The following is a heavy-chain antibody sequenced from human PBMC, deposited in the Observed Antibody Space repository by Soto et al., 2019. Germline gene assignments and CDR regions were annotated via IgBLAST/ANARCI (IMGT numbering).Heavy chain of an antibody. J-gene: IGHJ4*02. D-gene: IGHD3-10*01. CDR3: ARGLWCGELFYGCFDY. Sequence: PEGTLRLSCAASRFTFSSYSMNWVRQAPGKGLEWVSSISSSSSSIYYADSVKGRFTISRDNAKNSLYLQMNSRRDEDTAVYYCARGLWCGELFYGCFDYWGQGTLVTV. CDR1: RFTFSSYS. V-gene: IGHV3-21*01. CDR2: ISSSSSSI.